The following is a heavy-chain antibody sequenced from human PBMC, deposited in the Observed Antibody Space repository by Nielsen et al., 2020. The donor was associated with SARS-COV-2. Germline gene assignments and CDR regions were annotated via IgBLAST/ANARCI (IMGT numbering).Heavy chain of an antibody. J-gene: IGHJ5*02. V-gene: IGHV3-9*01. Sequence: LRLSCAASGFTFDDYAMHWVRQAPGKGLEWVSGISWNSGSIGYADSVKGRFTISRDNAKNTLYLQMNSLRAEDTAVYYCACASWFDPWGQGTLVTVSS. CDR3: ACASWFDP. CDR1: GFTFDDYA. CDR2: ISWNSGSI.